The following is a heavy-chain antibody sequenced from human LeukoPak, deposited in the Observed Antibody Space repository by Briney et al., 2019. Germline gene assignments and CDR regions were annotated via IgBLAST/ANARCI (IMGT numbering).Heavy chain of an antibody. D-gene: IGHD2-15*01. Sequence: SGGSLRLSCAASGFTFSSYWMHWVRQAPGKGLVWASRINSDGSSTSYADSVKGRFTISRDNAKNTLYLQMNSLRVEDTAVYYCAYQLLPNWGQGTPVTVSS. J-gene: IGHJ4*02. CDR2: INSDGSST. CDR3: AYQLLPN. V-gene: IGHV3-74*01. CDR1: GFTFSSYW.